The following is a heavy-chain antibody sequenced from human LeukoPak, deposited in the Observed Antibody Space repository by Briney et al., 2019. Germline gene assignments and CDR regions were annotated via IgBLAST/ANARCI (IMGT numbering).Heavy chain of an antibody. CDR1: GYTFTSYY. V-gene: IGHV1-46*01. CDR2: INPSGGST. Sequence: ASVKVSCKASGYTFTSYYMHWVRQAPGQGLEWMGIINPSGGSTSYAQKFQGRVTMTRDMSTSTVYMELSSLRSEDTAVYYCARVAKQQPSYNWFDPWGQGTLVTVSS. J-gene: IGHJ5*02. CDR3: ARVAKQQPSYNWFDP. D-gene: IGHD6-13*01.